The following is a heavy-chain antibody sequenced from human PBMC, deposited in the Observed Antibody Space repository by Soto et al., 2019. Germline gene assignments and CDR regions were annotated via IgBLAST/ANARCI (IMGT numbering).Heavy chain of an antibody. CDR2: IYYSGST. D-gene: IGHD3-10*01. CDR1: GGSISSYY. CDR3: ARRSKGLWFGELGGFDY. J-gene: IGHJ4*02. V-gene: IGHV4-59*08. Sequence: PSETLSLTCTVSGGSISSYYWSWIRQPPGKGLEWIGYIYYSGSTNYNPSLKSRVTISVDTSKNQFSLKLSSVTAADTAVYYCARRSKGLWFGELGGFDYWGQGTLVTVSS.